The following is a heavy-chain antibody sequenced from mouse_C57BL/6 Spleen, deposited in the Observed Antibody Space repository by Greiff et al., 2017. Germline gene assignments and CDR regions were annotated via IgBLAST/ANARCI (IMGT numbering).Heavy chain of an antibody. CDR3: ARAYGSSYGFAY. CDR1: GFTFSDYG. J-gene: IGHJ3*01. Sequence: EVKLMESGGGLVKPGGSLKLSCAASGFTFSDYGMHWVRQAPEKGLGWVAYISSGSSTIYYADKVKGRFTISRDNAKNTLFLQMTSLRSEDTAMYYCARAYGSSYGFAYWGQGTLVTVSA. CDR2: ISSGSSTI. D-gene: IGHD1-1*01. V-gene: IGHV5-17*01.